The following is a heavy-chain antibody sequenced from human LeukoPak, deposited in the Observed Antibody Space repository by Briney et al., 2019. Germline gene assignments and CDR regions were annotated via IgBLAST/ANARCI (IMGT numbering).Heavy chain of an antibody. CDR2: ISYDGSNK. Sequence: GGSLRLSCAASGFTFSSYAMHWVRQAPGKGLEWVAVISYDGSNKYYADSVKGRFTISRDNSKNTLYLQMNSLRAEDTAVYYCARTATVAAEDYYYMDVWGKGTTVTVSS. J-gene: IGHJ6*03. V-gene: IGHV3-30*04. CDR3: ARTATVAAEDYYYMDV. CDR1: GFTFSSYA. D-gene: IGHD4-23*01.